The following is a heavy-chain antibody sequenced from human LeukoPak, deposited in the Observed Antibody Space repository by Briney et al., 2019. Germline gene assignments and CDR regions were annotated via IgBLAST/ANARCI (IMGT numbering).Heavy chain of an antibody. J-gene: IGHJ4*02. Sequence: ASVKVSCKASGYTFTDYYIHWVRQAPGQGLEWMGWINPNSGDTNYAQKFQGRVTMARDASISAAYMELSSLISDDTAVYYCVSEASSIVGPTTLAYFDYWGQGTLVTVSS. D-gene: IGHD1-26*01. CDR1: GYTFTDYY. CDR2: INPNSGDT. V-gene: IGHV1-2*02. CDR3: VSEASSIVGPTTLAYFDY.